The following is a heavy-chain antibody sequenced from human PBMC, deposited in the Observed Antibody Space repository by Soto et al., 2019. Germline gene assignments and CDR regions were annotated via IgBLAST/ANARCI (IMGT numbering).Heavy chain of an antibody. CDR2: IIPIFGTA. J-gene: IGHJ6*02. CDR1: GGTFSSYA. D-gene: IGHD3-22*01. CDR3: ASHSGWNYYYGMDV. Sequence: QVQLVQSGAEVKKPGSSVKVSCKASGGTFSSYAISWVRQARGQGLEWMGGIIPIFGTANYAQKFQGRVTITADESTSTAYLVLSSLRSEDMAVYYCASHSGWNYYYGMDVWGQGTTVSVSS. V-gene: IGHV1-69*12.